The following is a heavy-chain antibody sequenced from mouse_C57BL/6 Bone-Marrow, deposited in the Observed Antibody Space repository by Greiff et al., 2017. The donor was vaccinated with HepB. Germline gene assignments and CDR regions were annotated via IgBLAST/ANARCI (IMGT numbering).Heavy chain of an antibody. CDR1: GFTFSSYA. J-gene: IGHJ1*03. D-gene: IGHD4-1*01. CDR2: ISSGGDYI. CDR3: TRADWDWYFDV. Sequence: EVNVVESGEGLVKPGGSLKLSCAASGFTFSSYAMSWVRQTPEKRLEWVAYISSGGDYIYYADTVKGRFTISRDNARNTLYLQMSSLKSEDTAMYYCTRADWDWYFDVWGTGTTVTVSS. V-gene: IGHV5-9-1*02.